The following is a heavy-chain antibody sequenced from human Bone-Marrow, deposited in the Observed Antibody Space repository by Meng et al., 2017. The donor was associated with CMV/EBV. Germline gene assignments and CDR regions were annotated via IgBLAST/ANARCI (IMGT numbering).Heavy chain of an antibody. CDR1: GFSVTSNY. V-gene: IGHV3-30*18. J-gene: IGHJ5*02. CDR3: AKDVWYSSGCGS. CDR2: IAYDGSNK. D-gene: IGHD6-19*01. Sequence: GESLKISCAASGFSVTSNYMSWVRQAPGKGLEWVAVIAYDGSNKYYADSVKGRFTISRDNSKNTLYLQMNSLRAEDTAVYYCAKDVWYSSGCGSWGQGTLVTVSS.